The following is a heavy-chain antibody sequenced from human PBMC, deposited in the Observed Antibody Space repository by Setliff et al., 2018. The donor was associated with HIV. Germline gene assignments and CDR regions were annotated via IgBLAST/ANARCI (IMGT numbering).Heavy chain of an antibody. CDR2: ITHRGST. J-gene: IGHJ6*03. CDR3: ARGQHVFPAPHYMDV. V-gene: IGHV4-34*01. Sequence: SETLSLTCTVSGGSVSSYYWSWIRQPPSKGLEWVGEITHRGSTTYNPTLQSRVAISVDTSRRQFTLKLGSVTAADTAVYYCARGQHVFPAPHYMDVWDKGTTVTVS. CDR1: GGSVSSYY. D-gene: IGHD2-2*01.